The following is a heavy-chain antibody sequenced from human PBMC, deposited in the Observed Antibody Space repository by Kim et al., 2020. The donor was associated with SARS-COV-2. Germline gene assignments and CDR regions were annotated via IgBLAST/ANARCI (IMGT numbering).Heavy chain of an antibody. V-gene: IGHV4-39*07. CDR2: IYYSGST. Sequence: SETLSLTCTVSGGSISSSSYYWGWIRQPPGKGLEWIGSIYYSGSTYYNPSLKSRVTISVDTSKNQFSLKLSSVTAADTAVYYCARDHSTSNYDFWSGYSYENWFDPWGQGTLVTVSS. CDR1: GGSISSSSYY. D-gene: IGHD3-3*01. CDR3: ARDHSTSNYDFWSGYSYENWFDP. J-gene: IGHJ5*02.